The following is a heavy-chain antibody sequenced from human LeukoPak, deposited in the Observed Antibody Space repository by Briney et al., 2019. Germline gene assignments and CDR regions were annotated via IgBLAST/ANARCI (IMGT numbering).Heavy chain of an antibody. CDR3: ARVPHRDYDSSGYLDY. Sequence: PGGSLRLSCAASGFTFSSYSMNWVRQAPGKGLEWVSYISSSSSTIYYADSVKGRFTISRDNAKNSLHLQMNSLRAEDTAVYYCARVPHRDYDSSGYLDYWGQGTLVTVSS. D-gene: IGHD3-22*01. CDR2: ISSSSSTI. V-gene: IGHV3-48*01. CDR1: GFTFSSYS. J-gene: IGHJ4*02.